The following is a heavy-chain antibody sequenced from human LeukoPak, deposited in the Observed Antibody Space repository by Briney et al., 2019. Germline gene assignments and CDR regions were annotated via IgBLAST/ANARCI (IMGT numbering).Heavy chain of an antibody. V-gene: IGHV3-30*04. CDR1: GFTFSSYA. D-gene: IGHD6-13*01. J-gene: IGHJ3*02. CDR2: ISYDGSNK. Sequence: GGSLRLSCAASGFTFSSYAMHWVRQAPGKRLEWVAVISYDGSNKYYADSVKGRFTISRDNSKNTLYLQMNSLRAEDTAVYYCARDMYSSSWYGNAFDIWGQGTMVTVSS. CDR3: ARDMYSSSWYGNAFDI.